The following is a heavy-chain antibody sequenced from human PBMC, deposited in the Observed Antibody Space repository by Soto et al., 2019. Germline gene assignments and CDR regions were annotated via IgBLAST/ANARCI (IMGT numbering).Heavy chain of an antibody. CDR2: INSDGSST. D-gene: IGHD6-19*01. CDR3: ARDPYPWTSGWNWFDP. J-gene: IGHJ5*02. V-gene: IGHV3-74*01. CDR1: AVPFSSYW. Sequence: GSLRLSCAASAVPFSSYWMHWVRQATGKGLVWVSRINSDGSSTNYADSVKGRFTISRDNAKNTLYLQMNSLRAEDTAVYYCARDPYPWTSGWNWFDPWGQGTLVTVSS.